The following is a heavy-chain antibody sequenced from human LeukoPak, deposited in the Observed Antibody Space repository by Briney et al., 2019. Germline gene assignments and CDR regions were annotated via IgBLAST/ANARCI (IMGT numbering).Heavy chain of an antibody. CDR3: AKGLGYYYDSSGYYPFDY. V-gene: IGHV3-23*01. Sequence: GGSLRLSCAASGFTFNSYAMGWVRQAPGKGLEWVSAISGSGGSTYYADSVKGRFTISRDNSKNTLYLQMNSLRAEDTAVYYCAKGLGYYYDSSGYYPFDYWGQGTLVTVSP. CDR1: GFTFNSYA. J-gene: IGHJ4*02. CDR2: ISGSGGST. D-gene: IGHD3-22*01.